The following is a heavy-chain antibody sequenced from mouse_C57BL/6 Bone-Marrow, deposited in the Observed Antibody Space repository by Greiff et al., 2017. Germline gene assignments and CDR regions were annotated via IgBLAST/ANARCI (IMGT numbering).Heavy chain of an antibody. J-gene: IGHJ2*01. CDR1: GYTFTSYG. Sequence: VQLQQSGAELARPGASVKLSCKASGYTFTSYGISWVKQRTGQGLEWIGEIYPRSGNTYYNEKFKGKATLTADKSSSTAYMELRSLTSEDSAVYYCARGGWLLRGGYDFDYWGQGTTLTVSS. CDR3: ARGGWLLRGGYDFDY. D-gene: IGHD2-3*01. V-gene: IGHV1-81*01. CDR2: IYPRSGNT.